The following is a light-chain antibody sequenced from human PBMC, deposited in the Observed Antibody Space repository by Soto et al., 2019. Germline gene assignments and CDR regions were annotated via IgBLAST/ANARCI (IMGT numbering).Light chain of an antibody. J-gene: IGKJ1*01. V-gene: IGKV1-5*03. CDR1: QTISSW. CDR2: KAS. CDR3: QHYTSYSEP. Sequence: DIQMTQSPSTLSGSVGDRVTITCRASQTISSWLAWYQQKPGKAPKLLTYKASTLKSGVPSRFSGSGSGTEFTLTTSSLQPDDFATYYCQHYTSYSEPFGQGTKVDIX.